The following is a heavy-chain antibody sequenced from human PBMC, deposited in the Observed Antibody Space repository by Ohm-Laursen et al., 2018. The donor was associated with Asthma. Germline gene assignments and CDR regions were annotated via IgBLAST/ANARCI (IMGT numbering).Heavy chain of an antibody. D-gene: IGHD3-3*01. Sequence: SQTLSLTCTVSGGSISSGGYSWSWIRRHPAKGLEWLGSTSYRGSTYHKPSLRSRITISLDSSKDQFSLKLSSVTAADTAVYYCARDRFLSGYFGKWGPDYDRYYAMDVWGQGTTVTVSS. V-gene: IGHV4-31*03. J-gene: IGHJ6*02. CDR2: TSYRGST. CDR1: GGSISSGGYS. CDR3: ARDRFLSGYFGKWGPDYDRYYAMDV.